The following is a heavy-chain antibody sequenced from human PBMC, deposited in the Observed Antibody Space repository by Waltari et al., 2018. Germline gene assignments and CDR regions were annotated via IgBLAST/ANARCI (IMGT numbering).Heavy chain of an antibody. Sequence: QLQLQESGPGLVKPSETLSLTCSVSGVSITSTRHYWGWIRQPPGQGLEWIGTMSYSGATYSSPSLQSRVTISRDTSKNLLSLKLGSVTAADTAVYYCATYIGASVGTAAFDVWGLGTMVTVSS. CDR1: GVSITSTRHY. D-gene: IGHD5-12*01. CDR2: MSYSGAT. CDR3: ATYIGASVGTAAFDV. J-gene: IGHJ3*01. V-gene: IGHV4-39*01.